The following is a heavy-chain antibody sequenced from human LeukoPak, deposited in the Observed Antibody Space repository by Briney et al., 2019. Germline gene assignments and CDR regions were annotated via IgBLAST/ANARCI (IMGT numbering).Heavy chain of an antibody. CDR2: ISSSSSYI. J-gene: IGHJ6*04. CDR3: AELGIARIGGV. V-gene: IGHV3-21*01. Sequence: GGSLRLSCAASGFTFSSYSMSWVRQAPGKGLEWVSSISSSSSYIYYADSVKGRFTISRDNAKNSLYLQMNSLKAADTAVYSCAELGIARIGGVWGKGTTVTISS. D-gene: IGHD3-10*02. CDR1: GFTFSSYS.